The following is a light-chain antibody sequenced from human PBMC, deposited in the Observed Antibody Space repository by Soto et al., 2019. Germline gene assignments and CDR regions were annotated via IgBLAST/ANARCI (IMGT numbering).Light chain of an antibody. Sequence: DIQMTQSPSTLSASVGDRVTITCRASQSISRWLVWYQQKPGKAPKLLIYDASSLQSGVPSRFSGSGSGTEFTLTISSLQPDDLATYYCQQYNSYSMKFGQGTKVDIK. J-gene: IGKJ1*01. CDR3: QQYNSYSMK. CDR1: QSISRW. CDR2: DAS. V-gene: IGKV1-5*01.